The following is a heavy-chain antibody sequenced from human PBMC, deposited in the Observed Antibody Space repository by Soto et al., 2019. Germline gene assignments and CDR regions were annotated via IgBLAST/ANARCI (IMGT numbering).Heavy chain of an antibody. CDR3: ARVFVVVVAATNNWFDP. CDR1: GYSISSGYY. CDR2: IYHSGST. D-gene: IGHD2-15*01. Sequence: SETLSLTCAFSGYSISSGYYWGWIRQPPGKGLEWIGSIYHSGSTYYNPSLKSRVTISVDTSKNQFSLKLSSVTAADTAVYYCARVFVVVVAATNNWFDPWGQGTLVTVSS. J-gene: IGHJ5*02. V-gene: IGHV4-38-2*01.